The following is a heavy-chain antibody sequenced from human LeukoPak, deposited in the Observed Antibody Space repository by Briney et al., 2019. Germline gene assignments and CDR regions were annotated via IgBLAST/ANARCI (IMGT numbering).Heavy chain of an antibody. D-gene: IGHD2-8*01. CDR2: IYWNDDK. J-gene: IGHJ5*02. CDR1: GFSLSTSGVG. CDR3: AHGDCTNGVCHRFWWFDP. V-gene: IGHV2-5*01. Sequence: SGPTLVKPTQTLTLTCTFSGFSLSTSGVGVGWIRQPPGKALEWLALIYWNDDKRYSPSLKSRLTITKDTSKNQVVLTMTNMDPVDTATYYCAHGDCTNGVCHRFWWFDPWGQGTLVTVSS.